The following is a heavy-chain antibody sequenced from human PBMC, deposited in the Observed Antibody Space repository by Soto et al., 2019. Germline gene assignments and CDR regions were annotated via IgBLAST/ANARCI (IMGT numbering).Heavy chain of an antibody. J-gene: IGHJ6*02. V-gene: IGHV1-69*01. CDR1: GGTFSSYA. Sequence: QVQLVQSGAEVKKPGSSVKVSCKASGGTFSSYAISWVRQAPGQGLEWMGGIIPIFGTANYAQKFQGRVTITADESTSTAYMELSSLRSEDTAVYYCANGSYNTTEPYYYYYGMDVWGQGTTVTVSS. CDR3: ANGSYNTTEPYYYYYGMDV. D-gene: IGHD5-18*01. CDR2: IIPIFGTA.